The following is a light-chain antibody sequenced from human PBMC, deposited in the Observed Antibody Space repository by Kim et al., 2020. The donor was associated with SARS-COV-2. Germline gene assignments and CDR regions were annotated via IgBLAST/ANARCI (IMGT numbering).Light chain of an antibody. Sequence: SYELTQPPSVSVSPGQTASITCSGDKLGNKYTSWYQQKPGQSPVLVMYQDSKRPSGIPERFSGSNSGNTATLTISGTQAIDEADYYCQAWDSSTAVVFGGWTQLTVL. CDR1: KLGNKY. J-gene: IGLJ2*01. CDR3: QAWDSSTAVV. V-gene: IGLV3-1*01. CDR2: QDS.